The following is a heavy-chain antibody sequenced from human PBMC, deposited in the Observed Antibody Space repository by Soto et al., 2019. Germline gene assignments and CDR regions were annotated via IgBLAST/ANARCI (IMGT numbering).Heavy chain of an antibody. V-gene: IGHV4-59*13. CDR1: GGSISNYY. D-gene: IGHD1-7*01. CDR2: IYHSGST. Sequence: SETLSLTCTVSGGSISNYYWSWIRQPPGKGLEWIGHIYHSGSTNYNPSLKSRVTISVDTSKNQFSLKLNSVTAADTAVYSCARVPAPGNSYYYYYIDVWGKGTTVTVSS. CDR3: ARVPAPGNSYYYYYIDV. J-gene: IGHJ6*03.